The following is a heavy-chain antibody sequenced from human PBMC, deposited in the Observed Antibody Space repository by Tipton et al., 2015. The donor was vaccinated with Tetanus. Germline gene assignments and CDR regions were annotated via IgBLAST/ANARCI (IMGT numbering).Heavy chain of an antibody. V-gene: IGHV4-34*01. J-gene: IGHJ4*02. CDR3: ARLREIVRRSGWAFDY. CDR2: INHRGGT. D-gene: IGHD5-12*01. Sequence: TLSLTCAVYGGSSSGFYWSWIRQTPGKGLEWIGEINHRGGTSYNPSLKSRVTMSVDTSKKDFSVRLASVTAADTAVYYCARLREIVRRSGWAFDYWGQGILVSVAS. CDR1: GGSSSGFY.